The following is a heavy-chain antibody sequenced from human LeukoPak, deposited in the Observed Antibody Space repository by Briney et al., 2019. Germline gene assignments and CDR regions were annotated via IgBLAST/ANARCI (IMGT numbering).Heavy chain of an antibody. CDR3: ARDARNDYGGLYYFDY. CDR2: IIPIFGIA. CDR1: GGTFSSYA. D-gene: IGHD4-23*01. J-gene: IGHJ4*02. V-gene: IGHV1-69*04. Sequence: GASVKVSCKASGGTFSSYAISWVRQAPGQGLEWMGRIIPIFGIANYAQKFQGRVTITADKSTSTAYMELSSLRSEDTAMYYCARDARNDYGGLYYFDYWGQGTLVTVSS.